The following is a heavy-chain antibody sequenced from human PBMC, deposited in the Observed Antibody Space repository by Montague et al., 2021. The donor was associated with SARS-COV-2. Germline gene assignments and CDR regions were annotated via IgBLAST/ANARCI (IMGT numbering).Heavy chain of an antibody. Sequence: SLRLSCAASGFTFDDYAMHWVRQAPGKGLEWVSGISWNSGSIGCADSVKGRFTISRDNAKNSLYLQMNSLRAEDTALYYCAKLGSYTDYWGQGTLVTVSS. D-gene: IGHD2-2*02. CDR3: AKLGSYTDY. CDR2: ISWNSGSI. CDR1: GFTFDDYA. V-gene: IGHV3-9*01. J-gene: IGHJ4*02.